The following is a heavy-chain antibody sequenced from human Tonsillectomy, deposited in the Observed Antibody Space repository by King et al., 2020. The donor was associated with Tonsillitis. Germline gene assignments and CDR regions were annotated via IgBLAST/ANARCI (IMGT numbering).Heavy chain of an antibody. CDR2: INHSGST. V-gene: IGHV4-34*01. Sequence: VQLQQWGAGLLKPSETLSLTCAVYGGSFSGYYWSWIRQPPGKGLEWIGEINHSGSTNYNPSLKSRVTLSVDTSKNQFSLKRSSVTAADTAVYYCATSPAVAHWFDPWGQGTLVTVSS. J-gene: IGHJ5*02. CDR1: GGSFSGYY. CDR3: ATSPAVAHWFDP. D-gene: IGHD2-15*01.